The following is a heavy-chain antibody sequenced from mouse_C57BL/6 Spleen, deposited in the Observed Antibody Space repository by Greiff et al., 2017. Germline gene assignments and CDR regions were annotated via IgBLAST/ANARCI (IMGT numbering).Heavy chain of an antibody. CDR2: IDPSDSYT. Sequence: QVQLQQPGAELVMPGASVKLSCKASGYTFTSYWMHWVKQRPGQGLEWIGEIDPSDSYTNYNQKFKGKSTLTVDKSSSTAYMQLSSLTSEDSAIYYCAKGVLDYWGQGTTLTVSS. V-gene: IGHV1-69*01. CDR1: GYTFTSYW. CDR3: AKGVLDY. J-gene: IGHJ2*01.